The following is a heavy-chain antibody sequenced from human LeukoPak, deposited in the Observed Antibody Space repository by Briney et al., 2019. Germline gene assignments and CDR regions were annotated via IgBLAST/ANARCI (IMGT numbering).Heavy chain of an antibody. CDR2: ISPSSGAT. CDR1: GYTFTGYR. D-gene: IGHD3-9*01. Sequence: ASVKVSCKASGYTFTGYRLHWVRQAPGQGLEWMGWISPSSGATHYALKFQGRVTMTRDTSISTAYMELSRLTSDDTAVYFCARFSVGGRYDFDYWGQGTLVTVSS. V-gene: IGHV1-2*02. J-gene: IGHJ4*02. CDR3: ARFSVGGRYDFDY.